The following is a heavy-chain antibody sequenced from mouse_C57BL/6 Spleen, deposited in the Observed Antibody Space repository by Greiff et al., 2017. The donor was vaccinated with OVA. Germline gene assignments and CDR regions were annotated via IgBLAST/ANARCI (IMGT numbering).Heavy chain of an antibody. V-gene: IGHV1-61*01. Sequence: VQLQQPGAELVRPGSSVKLSCKASGYTFTSYWMDWVKQRPGQGLEWIGNIYPSDSETHYNQKFKDKATLTVDKSSSTAYMQLSSLTSEDSAVYDCARRGRTGPGFAYWGQGTLVTVSA. D-gene: IGHD4-1*01. CDR3: ARRGRTGPGFAY. J-gene: IGHJ3*01. CDR2: IYPSDSET. CDR1: GYTFTSYW.